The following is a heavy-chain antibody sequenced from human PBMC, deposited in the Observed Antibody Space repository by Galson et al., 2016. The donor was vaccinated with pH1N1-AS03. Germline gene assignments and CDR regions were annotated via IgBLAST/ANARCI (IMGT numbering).Heavy chain of an antibody. CDR3: VTTAYAFGLGSVDAFDV. D-gene: IGHD3-16*01. CDR1: GNTLTEFS. V-gene: IGHV1-24*01. Sequence: SVKVSCKVSGNTLTEFSIQWVRQAPGEGLDWMGGFDPDNTETVYAQKFQGRVTMTEDTSTDTTYMELSSLRSGDTAKYYCVTTAYAFGLGSVDAFDVWGQGTKVTVSS. CDR2: FDPDNTET. J-gene: IGHJ3*01.